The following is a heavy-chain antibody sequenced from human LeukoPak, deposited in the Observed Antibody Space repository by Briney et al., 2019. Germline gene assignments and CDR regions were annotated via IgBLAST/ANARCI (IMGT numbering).Heavy chain of an antibody. CDR2: TSADNGHT. Sequence: ASVKVSCKASGYTFTSYGISWVRQAPGQGLEWMGFTSADNGHTNYVQKFQGRVTMTTDTSTNTAYMELRSLRFDDTAMNFCARDYFSDYVFDFWGQGTLITASS. J-gene: IGHJ4*02. CDR1: GYTFTSYG. CDR3: ARDYFSDYVFDF. V-gene: IGHV1-18*01. D-gene: IGHD3-10*02.